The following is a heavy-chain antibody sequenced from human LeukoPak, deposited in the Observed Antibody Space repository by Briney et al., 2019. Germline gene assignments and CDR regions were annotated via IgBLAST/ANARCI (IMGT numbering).Heavy chain of an antibody. CDR1: VFTFSSYW. Sequence: GGSLRLSCAPSVFTFSSYWMSWVRPAPGKGLEWVANIKQDGSEKYYVDSVKGRFTISRDNAKNSLYLQMNSLRAEDTAVYYCARDESGESELDYWGQGTLVTVSS. CDR3: ARDESGESELDY. CDR2: IKQDGSEK. D-gene: IGHD1-26*01. V-gene: IGHV3-7*01. J-gene: IGHJ4*02.